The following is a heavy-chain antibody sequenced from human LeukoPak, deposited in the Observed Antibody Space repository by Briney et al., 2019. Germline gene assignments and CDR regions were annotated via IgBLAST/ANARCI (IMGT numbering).Heavy chain of an antibody. Sequence: PGGSLRLSCAASGFTFSSYAMSWVRQAPGKGLEWGSAISGSDGSTYYADSVKGRFTISRDNSKNTLYLQMNSLSAEDTAVYYRAQDCPPDGKGGIYLLYLWGPETLVTVSS. J-gene: IGHJ4*02. CDR3: AQDCPPDGKGGIYLLYL. V-gene: IGHV3-23*01. CDR1: GFTFSSYA. CDR2: ISGSDGST. D-gene: IGHD2/OR15-2a*01.